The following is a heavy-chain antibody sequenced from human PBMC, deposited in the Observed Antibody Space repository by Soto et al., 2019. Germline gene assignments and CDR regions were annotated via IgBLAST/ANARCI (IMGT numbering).Heavy chain of an antibody. D-gene: IGHD3-16*02. J-gene: IGHJ4*02. CDR2: IKQDGSEK. V-gene: IGHV3-7*03. CDR1: GFTFSSYW. Sequence: LRLSCAASGFTFSSYWMSWVRQAPGKGLEWVANIKQDGSEKYYVDSVKGRFTISRDNAKNSLYLQMNSLRAEDTAVYYCARSAWVWGSYRYSFGYWGQGTLVTVSS. CDR3: ARSAWVWGSYRYSFGY.